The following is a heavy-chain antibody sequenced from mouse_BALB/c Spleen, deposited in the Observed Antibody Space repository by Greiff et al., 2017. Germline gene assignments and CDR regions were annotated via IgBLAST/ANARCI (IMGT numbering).Heavy chain of an antibody. CDR3: ARDYPAWFAY. Sequence: EVKLMESGGGLVKPGGSLKLSCAASGFTFSSYAMSWVRQTPEKRLEWVASISSGGSTYYPDSVKGRFTISRDNARNILYLQMSSLRSEDTAMYYCARDYPAWFAYWGQGTLVTVSA. D-gene: IGHD1-1*01. J-gene: IGHJ3*01. V-gene: IGHV5-6-5*01. CDR2: ISSGGST. CDR1: GFTFSSYA.